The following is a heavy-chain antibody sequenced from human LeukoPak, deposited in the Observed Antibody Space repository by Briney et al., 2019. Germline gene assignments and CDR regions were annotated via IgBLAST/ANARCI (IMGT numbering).Heavy chain of an antibody. CDR3: ARDPSGSDFDY. D-gene: IGHD5-12*01. V-gene: IGHV3-64D*06. Sequence: GGSLRLSCSASGFTFSSYAMHWVRQAPGKGLEYVSAISSNGGSTYYADSVKGRFTISRDNSKNTLYLQMCSLRAEDTAVYYCARDPSGSDFDYWGQGTLVTVSS. J-gene: IGHJ4*02. CDR1: GFTFSSYA. CDR2: ISSNGGST.